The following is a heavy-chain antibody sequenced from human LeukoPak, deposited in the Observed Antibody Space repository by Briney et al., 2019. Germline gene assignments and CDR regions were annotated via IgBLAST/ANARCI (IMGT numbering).Heavy chain of an antibody. V-gene: IGHV1-18*01. J-gene: IGHJ4*02. CDR3: AREAAVSGYYFYYFDY. Sequence: ASVKVSCKASGYTFTSYGISWVRRAPGQGLEWMGWISAYNGNTNYAQKLQGRVTMTTDTSMSTAYMELRSLRSDDTAVYYCAREAAVSGYYFYYFDYWGQGTLATVSS. D-gene: IGHD3-22*01. CDR1: GYTFTSYG. CDR2: ISAYNGNT.